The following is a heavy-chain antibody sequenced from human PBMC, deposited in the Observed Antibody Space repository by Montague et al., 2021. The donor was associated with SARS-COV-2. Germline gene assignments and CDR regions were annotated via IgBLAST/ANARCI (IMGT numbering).Heavy chain of an antibody. CDR1: GGSISSGGYY. D-gene: IGHD2-2*01. CDR3: ATESVVPASLCYYGMDV. V-gene: IGHV4-31*03. J-gene: IGHJ6*02. CDR2: IYYSGST. Sequence: TLSLTCTVSGGSISSGGYYWSWIRQHPGKGLEWIGYIYYSGSTYYNPSLKSRVTISVDTSKNQFSLKLSSVTAADTAVYYCATESVVPASLCYYGMDVWGQGTTVTVSS.